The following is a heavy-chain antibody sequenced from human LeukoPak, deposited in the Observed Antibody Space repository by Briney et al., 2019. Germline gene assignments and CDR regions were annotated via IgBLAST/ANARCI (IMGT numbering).Heavy chain of an antibody. V-gene: IGHV3-23*01. J-gene: IGHJ4*02. CDR2: ISGSGGST. CDR1: GFTFSSYA. Sequence: QAGGSLRLSCAASGFTFSSYAMSWVRQAPGKGLEWVSAISGSGGSTYYADSVKGRFSISRDTSKTTLYLQMNSLRAEDTAVYSCAKGSTIVVVPAAADYWGQGTLVTVSS. D-gene: IGHD2-2*01. CDR3: AKGSTIVVVPAAADY.